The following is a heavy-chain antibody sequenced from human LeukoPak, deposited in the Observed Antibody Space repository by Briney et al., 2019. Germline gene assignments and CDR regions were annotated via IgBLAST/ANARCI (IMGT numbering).Heavy chain of an antibody. D-gene: IGHD6-13*01. J-gene: IGHJ4*02. CDR3: AREKPAAGLRTFDY. CDR2: IYYSGGT. V-gene: IGHV4-39*01. CDR1: GGSISSSSYY. Sequence: PSETLSLTCTVSGGSISSSSYYWGWIRQPPGKGLEWIGSIYYSGGTYYNPSLKSRVTISVDTSKNQFSLKLSSVTAADTAVYYCAREKPAAGLRTFDYWGQGTLVAVSS.